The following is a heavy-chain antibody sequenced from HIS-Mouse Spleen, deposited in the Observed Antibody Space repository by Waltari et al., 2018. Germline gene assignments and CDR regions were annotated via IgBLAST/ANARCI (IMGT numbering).Heavy chain of an antibody. J-gene: IGHJ2*01. CDR3: AREIPYSSSWYDWYFDL. D-gene: IGHD6-13*01. V-gene: IGHV4-39*07. CDR1: GGSISISSYY. CDR2: IYYSGST. Sequence: QLQLQESGPGLVKPSETLSLTCTVSGGSISISSYYWFWTRQPPGKGLEWIGSIYYSGSTYYNPSLKSRVTISVDTSKNQFSLKLSSVTAADTAVYYCAREIPYSSSWYDWYFDLWGRGTLVTVSS.